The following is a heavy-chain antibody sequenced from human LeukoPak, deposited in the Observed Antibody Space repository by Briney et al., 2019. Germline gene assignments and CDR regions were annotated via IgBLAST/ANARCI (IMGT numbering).Heavy chain of an antibody. D-gene: IGHD6-19*01. Sequence: GGSLRLSCAASGFTFSSYAMHWVRPAPGKGLEWVAVISYDGSNTYYADSVKGRFTISRDNSKNTLYLQMNSLRAEDTAVYYCARSSSGPRAPFDYWGQGTLVTVSS. J-gene: IGHJ4*02. CDR1: GFTFSSYA. V-gene: IGHV3-30*04. CDR3: ARSSSGPRAPFDY. CDR2: ISYDGSNT.